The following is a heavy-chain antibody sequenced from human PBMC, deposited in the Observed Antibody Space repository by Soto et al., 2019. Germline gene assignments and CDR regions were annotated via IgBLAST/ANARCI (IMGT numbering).Heavy chain of an antibody. V-gene: IGHV4-38-2*02. CDR1: GYSISSGYY. Sequence: SLTCAVSGYSISSGYYWGWIRQPPGKGLEWIGSIYHSGSTYYNPSLKSRVTISVDTSKNQFSLKLSSVTAADTAVYYCARDDYGDYVDWGQGTLVTVSS. CDR3: ARDDYGDYVD. CDR2: IYHSGST. D-gene: IGHD4-17*01. J-gene: IGHJ4*02.